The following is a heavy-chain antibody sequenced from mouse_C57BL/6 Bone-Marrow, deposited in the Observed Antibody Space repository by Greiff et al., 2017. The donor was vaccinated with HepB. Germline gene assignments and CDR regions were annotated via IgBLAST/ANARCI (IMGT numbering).Heavy chain of an antibody. J-gene: IGHJ4*01. D-gene: IGHD2-1*01. CDR2: ISSGSSTI. V-gene: IGHV5-17*01. CDR3: AREGNYEEGAMDY. Sequence: EVKLVESGGGLVKPGGSLKLSCAASGFTFSDYGMHWVRQAPEKGLEWVAYISSGSSTIYYADTVKGRFTISRDNAKNTLFLQMTSLRSEDTAMYYGAREGNYEEGAMDYWGQGTSVTVSS. CDR1: GFTFSDYG.